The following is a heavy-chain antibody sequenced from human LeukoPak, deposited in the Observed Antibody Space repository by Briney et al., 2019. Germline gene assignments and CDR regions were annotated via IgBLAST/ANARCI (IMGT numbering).Heavy chain of an antibody. V-gene: IGHV3-9*01. CDR3: AKDLGTYYYYGMDV. D-gene: IGHD1-1*01. Sequence: PGRSLRLSCAASGFTFEDDAMLWGRQAPGKGLEWVSGISYSGDTIGYADSVEGRFTISRDNAKNSLYLQMNSLRAEDTALYYCAKDLGTYYYYGMDVWGQGTTVTVSS. CDR2: ISYSGDTI. J-gene: IGHJ6*02. CDR1: GFTFEDDA.